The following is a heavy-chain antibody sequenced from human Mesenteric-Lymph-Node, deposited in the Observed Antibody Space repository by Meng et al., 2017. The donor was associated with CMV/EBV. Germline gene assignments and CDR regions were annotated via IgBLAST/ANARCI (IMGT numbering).Heavy chain of an antibody. V-gene: IGHV4-59*01. CDR1: GGSISSYY. CDR2: IYYSGST. CDR3: ARSSSGYYSDAFDI. J-gene: IGHJ3*02. D-gene: IGHD3-22*01. Sequence: SETLSLTCTVSGGSISSYYWSWIRQPPGKGLEWIGYIYYSGSTNYNPSLKSRVTISVDTSKNQFSLKLSSVTAADTAVYYCARSSSGYYSDAFDIWGQGTMVTVSS.